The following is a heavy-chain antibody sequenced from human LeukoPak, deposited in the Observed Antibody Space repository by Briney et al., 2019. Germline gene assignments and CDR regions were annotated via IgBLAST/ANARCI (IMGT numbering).Heavy chain of an antibody. D-gene: IGHD2-21*01. CDR1: GYTFTSYD. V-gene: IGHV1-8*01. CDR3: ARGLTYYYFDY. Sequence: GASVKVSCKASGYTFTSYDINWVRQAPGQGLEWMGWMNPNSGNTGYAQKSQGRVTMTRNTSISTAYMELSSLRSEDTAVYYCARGLTYYYFDYWGQGTLVTVSS. J-gene: IGHJ4*02. CDR2: MNPNSGNT.